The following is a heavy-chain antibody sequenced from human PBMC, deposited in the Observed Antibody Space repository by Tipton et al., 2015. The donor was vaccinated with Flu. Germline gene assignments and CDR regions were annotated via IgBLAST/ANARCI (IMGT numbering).Heavy chain of an antibody. V-gene: IGHV4-39*01. CDR1: GVYINSAYYY. D-gene: IGHD3-16*02. CDR3: VGVIYSSPPLTLNPPLSLASIPIQLPLSLISLPSPDATVCVCAGVRYLMSVFRMGWFVP. CDR2: VDYTGST. Sequence: TLSLTCTVSGVYINSAYYYWGWIRQSPGKGLEWIGSVDYTGSTFYNPTLPCRVTVSLDRSTNQSSLRLSSATAADTAVYVYVGVIYSSPPLTLNPPLSLASIPIQLPLSLISLPSPDATVCVCAGVRYLMSVFRMGWFVPWSQDSPVAVS. J-gene: IGHJ5*02.